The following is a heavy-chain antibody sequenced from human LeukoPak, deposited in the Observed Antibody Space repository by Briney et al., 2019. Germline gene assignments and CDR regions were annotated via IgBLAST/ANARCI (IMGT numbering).Heavy chain of an antibody. D-gene: IGHD3-16*01. Sequence: PSETLSLTCTVSAGSISSYYWSWIRQPPGKGLEWIGYIYSSGSTNHNPSLKSRVTISVDTSKNQFSLKLSSVTAADTAVYYCARVDEGGYYYYGMDVWGQGTTVTVSS. V-gene: IGHV4-59*01. CDR2: IYSSGST. CDR1: AGSISSYY. J-gene: IGHJ6*02. CDR3: ARVDEGGYYYYGMDV.